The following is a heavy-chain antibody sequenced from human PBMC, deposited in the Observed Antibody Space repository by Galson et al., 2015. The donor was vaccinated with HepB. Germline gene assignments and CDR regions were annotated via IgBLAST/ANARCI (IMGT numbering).Heavy chain of an antibody. CDR2: INTGNGNT. Sequence: SVKVSCKASGYAFTTYAMHWVRQAPGQRLEWMGWINTGNGNTKYPQKFQGRVTITRDTSASTAYMELSSLRSEDTAVYYCARDWYSHGSVAFDIWGQGTMVTVSS. CDR3: ARDWYSHGSVAFDI. J-gene: IGHJ3*02. D-gene: IGHD5-18*01. CDR1: GYAFTTYA. V-gene: IGHV1-3*04.